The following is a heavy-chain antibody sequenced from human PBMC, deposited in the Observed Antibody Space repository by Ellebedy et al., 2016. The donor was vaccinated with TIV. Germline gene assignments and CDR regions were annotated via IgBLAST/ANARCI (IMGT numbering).Heavy chain of an antibody. D-gene: IGHD6-19*01. Sequence: MPSETLSLTCTVSGGSISSYYWSWIRQPPGQGLEWNGYIYYSGNTNYNPSLKSRVTISVDTSKNQFSLKLRSVTAADTAVYYCAALQWLAPAWYFDLWGRGTPVTVSS. CDR2: IYYSGNT. J-gene: IGHJ2*01. V-gene: IGHV4-59*08. CDR1: GGSISSYY. CDR3: AALQWLAPAWYFDL.